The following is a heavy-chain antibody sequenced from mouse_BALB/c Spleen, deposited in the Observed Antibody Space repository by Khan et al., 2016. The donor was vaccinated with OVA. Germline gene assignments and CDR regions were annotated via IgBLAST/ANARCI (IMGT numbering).Heavy chain of an antibody. CDR3: VSDWASRRKDGWFAY. Sequence: VQLVESGAELARPGASVKMSCKASGYTFTSYTIHWIKKRPGQGLEWIGYINPSNGYTNYNQKFKDKATLTTDKSSTTAYLQLSSLTSDDSAVFNCVSDWASRRKDGWFAYWGQGTLVTVSA. V-gene: IGHV1-4*01. D-gene: IGHD4-1*01. J-gene: IGHJ3*01. CDR1: GYTFTSYT. CDR2: INPSNGYT.